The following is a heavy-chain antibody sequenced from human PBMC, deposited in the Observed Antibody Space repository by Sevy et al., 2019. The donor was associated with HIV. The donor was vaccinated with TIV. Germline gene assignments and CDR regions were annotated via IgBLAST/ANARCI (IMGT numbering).Heavy chain of an antibody. Sequence: SETLSLTCTVFGGSISSYYWNWIRQPPGKGLEWIGYIYYSGSTNYNPSLKSRVTISVDMSKNQFSLKLSSVTAADTAVYYCARESPLGVEWELSRPQNWFHPWGQGTLVTVSS. CDR1: GGSISSYY. J-gene: IGHJ5*02. CDR2: IYYSGST. V-gene: IGHV4-59*01. CDR3: ARESPLGVEWELSRPQNWFHP. D-gene: IGHD1-26*01.